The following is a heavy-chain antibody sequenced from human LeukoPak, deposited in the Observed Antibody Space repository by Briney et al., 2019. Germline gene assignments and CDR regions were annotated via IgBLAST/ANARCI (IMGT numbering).Heavy chain of an antibody. CDR2: IWYDGSHT. CDR3: VRGGYCSGTSCAHYDGMDV. Sequence: PGRSLRLSCAASGFSFSSYGMRWVRQAPGKGLEWVGDIWYDGSHTYYADSVKGRFTISRDNSMNTLYMQMNSLRGEDAAVYYCVRGGYCSGTSCAHYDGMDVWGQGTTVIVSS. D-gene: IGHD2-2*01. V-gene: IGHV3-33*01. J-gene: IGHJ6*02. CDR1: GFSFSSYG.